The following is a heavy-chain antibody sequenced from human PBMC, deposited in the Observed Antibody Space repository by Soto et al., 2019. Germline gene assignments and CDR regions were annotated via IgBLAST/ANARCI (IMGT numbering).Heavy chain of an antibody. CDR3: ASRTYYDFWSGQYNWFDP. Sequence: QVQLVQSGAEVKKPGSSVKVSCKASGGTFSSYAISWVRQAPGQGLEWMGGIIPIFGTANYAQKFQGRVTITAEESTSTAYMELSSLRSEDTAVYYCASRTYYDFWSGQYNWFDPWGQGTLVTVSS. D-gene: IGHD3-3*01. V-gene: IGHV1-69*01. CDR2: IIPIFGTA. CDR1: GGTFSSYA. J-gene: IGHJ5*02.